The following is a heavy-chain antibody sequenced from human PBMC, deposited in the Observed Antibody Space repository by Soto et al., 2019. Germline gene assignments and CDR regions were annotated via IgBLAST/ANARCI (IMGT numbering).Heavy chain of an antibody. V-gene: IGHV1-18*01. CDR3: ATRGLLRYFDWLLLRDQGPNY. D-gene: IGHD3-9*01. Sequence: GASVKVSCKASGYTFTSYGISWVRQAPGQGLEWMGWISAYNGNTSYAQKLQGRVTMTTDTSTSTAYMELRSLRSDDTAVYYCATRGLLRYFDWLLLRDQGPNYWGQGTLVTVSS. CDR2: ISAYNGNT. CDR1: GYTFTSYG. J-gene: IGHJ4*02.